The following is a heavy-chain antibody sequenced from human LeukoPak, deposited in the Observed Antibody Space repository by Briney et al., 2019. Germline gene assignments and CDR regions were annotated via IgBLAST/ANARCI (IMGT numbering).Heavy chain of an antibody. Sequence: GGSLRLSCAASGFTFSGSAMHWVRQASGKGPEWVGRIRSKANSYATAYAASVKGRFTISRDDSKNTAYLQMNSLKTEDTAVYYCTKRTNTAVDYWGQGTLVTVSS. CDR1: GFTFSGSA. J-gene: IGHJ4*02. V-gene: IGHV3-73*01. CDR2: IRSKANSYAT. CDR3: TKRTNTAVDY. D-gene: IGHD5-18*01.